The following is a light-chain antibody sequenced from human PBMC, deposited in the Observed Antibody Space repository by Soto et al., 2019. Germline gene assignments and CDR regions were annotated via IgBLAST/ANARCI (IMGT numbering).Light chain of an antibody. CDR3: QQYVNYPRT. Sequence: DIQMTQSPSSLSASVGDRITITCRASQDIRNYLAWFQQKPGQAPKSLIYAASTLQPGVPSKFSGSGSGTDFTLTISSRQPEDFATYACQQYVNYPRTFGQGTTVEIK. CDR1: QDIRNY. CDR2: AAS. V-gene: IGKV1-16*02. J-gene: IGKJ1*01.